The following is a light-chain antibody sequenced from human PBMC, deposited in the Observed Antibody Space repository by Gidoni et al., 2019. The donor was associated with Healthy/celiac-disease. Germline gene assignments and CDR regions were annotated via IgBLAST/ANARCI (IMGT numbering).Light chain of an antibody. V-gene: IGLV2-8*02. CDR2: EVS. CDR1: SSYVGGYNY. Sequence: QSALTQPPSASRSPGPSVTISCTGTSSYVGGYNYVSWYQQHPGKAPKLMIYEVSKRPSGVPDRFSGSKSGNTASLTGSGLQAEDEADYYCSSYAGSLVFGGGTKLTVL. CDR3: SSYAGSLV. J-gene: IGLJ2*01.